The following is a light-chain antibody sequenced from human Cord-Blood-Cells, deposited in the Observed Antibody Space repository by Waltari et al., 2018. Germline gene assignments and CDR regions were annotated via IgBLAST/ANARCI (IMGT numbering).Light chain of an antibody. Sequence: EIVLTQSPATLSLSPGERETLSCRASQRVSSYLAWYQQKPGQAPRLLIYDASSRATGIPARFSGSGSGTDFTLTISSLEPEDFAVYYCQQRSNWPLTFGGGTKVEIK. V-gene: IGKV3-11*01. J-gene: IGKJ4*01. CDR1: QRVSSY. CDR3: QQRSNWPLT. CDR2: DAS.